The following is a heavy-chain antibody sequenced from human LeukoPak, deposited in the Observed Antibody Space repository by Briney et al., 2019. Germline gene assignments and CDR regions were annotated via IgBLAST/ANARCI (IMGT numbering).Heavy chain of an antibody. D-gene: IGHD1/OR15-1a*01. CDR3: ARRIANRNWFDP. CDR1: GGSINSGNYY. Sequence: NTSETLSLTCTVSGGSINSGNYYWGWVRQPPGKGLEWIGSIFYSGAAHCNPSLKSRVTISVDTSNNQFSLMLSSVTAADTAVYYCARRIANRNWFDPWGQGTLVTVSS. J-gene: IGHJ5*02. CDR2: IFYSGAA. V-gene: IGHV4-39*01.